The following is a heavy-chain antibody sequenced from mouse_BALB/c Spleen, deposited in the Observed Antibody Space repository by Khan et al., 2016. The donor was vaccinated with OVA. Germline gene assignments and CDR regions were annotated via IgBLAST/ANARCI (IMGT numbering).Heavy chain of an antibody. Sequence: IQLVQSGPELMKPGASVKISCKSSGYSFTSYYIHWVMHSHGKSLEWIGYIDPFSGGTTYNQKFKGKATLPVDKSSSTAYIQLSNLTSEDSAVNYWTIHGYVAWFTYWGQGTMVTVSA. CDR3: TIHGYVAWFTY. CDR2: IDPFSGGT. V-gene: IGHV1S135*01. D-gene: IGHD2-14*01. J-gene: IGHJ3*01. CDR1: GYSFTSYY.